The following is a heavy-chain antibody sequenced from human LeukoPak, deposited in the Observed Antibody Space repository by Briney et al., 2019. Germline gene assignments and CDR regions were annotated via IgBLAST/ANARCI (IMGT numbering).Heavy chain of an antibody. D-gene: IGHD3-16*02. CDR3: AGRNYDYVWGSYRPDAFDI. CDR1: GGSISSYY. Sequence: SETLSLTCTVSGGSISSYYWSWIRQPPGKGLGWIGYIYYSGSTNYNPSFKSRVTISVDTSKNQFSLKLSSVTAADTAVYYCAGRNYDYVWGSYRPDAFDIWGQGTMVTVSS. V-gene: IGHV4-59*01. CDR2: IYYSGST. J-gene: IGHJ3*02.